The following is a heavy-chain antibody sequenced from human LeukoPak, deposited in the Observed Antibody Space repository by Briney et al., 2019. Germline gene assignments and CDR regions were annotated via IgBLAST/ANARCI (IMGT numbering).Heavy chain of an antibody. CDR2: ISYSGST. D-gene: IGHD6-25*01. V-gene: IGHV4-39*07. Sequence: SETLSLTCTVSGGSISSSSYYWGWIRQPPGKGLEWIGTISYSGSTYYNSSLKSRVTISVDTSKNQFSLKVTSVTAADTAVYYCAREVWGVAAVRTIDYWGQGTVVTVSS. CDR3: AREVWGVAAVRTIDY. J-gene: IGHJ4*02. CDR1: GGSISSSSYY.